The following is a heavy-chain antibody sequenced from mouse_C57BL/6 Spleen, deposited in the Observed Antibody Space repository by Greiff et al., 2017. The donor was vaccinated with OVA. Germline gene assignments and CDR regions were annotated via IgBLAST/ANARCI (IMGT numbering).Heavy chain of an antibody. CDR3: ARGGGTNWYFDV. CDR1: GYAFSSYW. CDR2: GGWVVGDT. J-gene: IGHJ1*03. V-gene: IGHV1-80*01. D-gene: IGHD4-1*01. Sequence: QVQLQQSGAELVKPGASVKISCKASGYAFSSYWMNWGQERWGKGFEWWGVGGWVVGDTNDNGKFKGKATLTADKSSSTAYMQLSSLTSEDSAVYVCARGGGTNWYFDVWGTGTTVTVSS.